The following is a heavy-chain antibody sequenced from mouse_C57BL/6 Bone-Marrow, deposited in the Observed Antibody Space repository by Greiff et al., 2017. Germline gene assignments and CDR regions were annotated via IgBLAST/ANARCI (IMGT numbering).Heavy chain of an antibody. CDR3: ARGKGYYPAWFAY. V-gene: IGHV1-85*01. Sequence: VQLVESGPELVKPGASVKLSCKASGYTFTSYDINWVKQRPGQGLEWIGWIYPRDGSTKYNEKFKGKATLTVDTSSSTAYMELHSLTSEDSAVYFCARGKGYYPAWFAYWGQGTLVTVSA. CDR1: GYTFTSYD. J-gene: IGHJ3*01. CDR2: IYPRDGST. D-gene: IGHD2-3*01.